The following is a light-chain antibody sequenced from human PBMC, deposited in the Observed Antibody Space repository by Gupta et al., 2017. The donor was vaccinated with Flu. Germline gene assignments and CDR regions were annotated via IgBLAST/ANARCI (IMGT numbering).Light chain of an antibody. CDR1: HDIKNY. V-gene: IGKV1-33*01. Sequence: PSSLAASVGDSITITCQASHDIKNYLNWYQQKPGKAPRLVIYDASRLQTGVPSRFSGSGSGTDFTFTISSLQPEDIATYFCQQYGNAPPTFVQGTRLDIK. CDR3: QQYGNAPPT. J-gene: IGKJ5*01. CDR2: DAS.